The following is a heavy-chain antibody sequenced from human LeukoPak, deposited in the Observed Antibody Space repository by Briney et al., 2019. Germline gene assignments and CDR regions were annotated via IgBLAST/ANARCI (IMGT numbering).Heavy chain of an antibody. CDR1: GGSITSYY. CDR2: IYYSGST. CDR3: ARGGGSYDFDY. Sequence: SETLSLTCTISGGSITSYYWSWIRQPPGKGLEWIGYIYYSGSTNYNPSLKSRVTISVDTSKNQFSLKLNSVTAADTAVYYRARGGGSYDFDYWGQGTLVTVSS. D-gene: IGHD1-26*01. J-gene: IGHJ4*02. V-gene: IGHV4-59*01.